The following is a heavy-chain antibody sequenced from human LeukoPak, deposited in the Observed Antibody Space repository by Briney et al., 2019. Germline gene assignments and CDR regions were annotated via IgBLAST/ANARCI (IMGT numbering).Heavy chain of an antibody. Sequence: PGGSLRLSCAASGITFSIFGMSWVRQAPGKGLEWVSSISRSSAYIYYADSVKGRFTISRDNAKNSLYLQMNSLRAEDTAVYYCASFPPYMVRTDAFDIWGQGTMVTVSS. CDR2: ISRSSAYI. V-gene: IGHV3-21*01. CDR3: ASFPPYMVRTDAFDI. J-gene: IGHJ3*02. D-gene: IGHD3-10*01. CDR1: GITFSIFG.